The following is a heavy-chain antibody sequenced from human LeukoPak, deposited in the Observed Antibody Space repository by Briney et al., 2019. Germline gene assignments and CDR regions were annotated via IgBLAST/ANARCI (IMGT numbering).Heavy chain of an antibody. D-gene: IGHD6-13*01. CDR1: GFTFSSYG. Sequence: PGGSLRLFCAASGFTFSSYGMHWVRQAPGKGLEWVAVIWYDGSNKYYADSVKGRFTISRDNSKNTLYLQMNSLRAEDTAVYYCARAPGSLYSSSWKQHYYYYGMDVWGQGTTVTVSS. CDR3: ARAPGSLYSSSWKQHYYYYGMDV. CDR2: IWYDGSNK. J-gene: IGHJ6*02. V-gene: IGHV3-33*08.